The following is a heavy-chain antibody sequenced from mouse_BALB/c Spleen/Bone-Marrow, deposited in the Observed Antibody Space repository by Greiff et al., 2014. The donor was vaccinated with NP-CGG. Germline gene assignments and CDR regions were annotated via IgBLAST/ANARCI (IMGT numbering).Heavy chain of an antibody. CDR3: ARKVDGSYGPLFAY. J-gene: IGHJ3*01. D-gene: IGHD1-1*02. CDR2: INPSSGYT. CDR1: GYTFSTYT. V-gene: IGHV1-4*02. Sequence: QVQLQQSAAELARPGASVKMSCKASGYTFSTYTMHWVKQRPGQGLEWIGYINPSSGYTEYNQKFKDKTTLTADKSSGTAYMQLSRLTSEDSAVYYCARKVDGSYGPLFAYWGQGTLVTVSA.